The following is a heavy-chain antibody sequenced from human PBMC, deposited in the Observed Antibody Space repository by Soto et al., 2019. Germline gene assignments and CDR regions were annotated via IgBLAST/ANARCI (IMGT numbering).Heavy chain of an antibody. CDR2: ISGSGGST. J-gene: IGHJ5*02. CDR3: ARDKLPYSSGRPEYNWFDP. Sequence: GGSLRLSCAASGFTFSSYAMSWVRQAPGKGLEWVSAISGSGGSTYYADSVKGRFTISRDNSKNTLYLQMNSLRAEDTAVYYCARDKLPYSSGRPEYNWFDPWGQGTLVTVSS. CDR1: GFTFSSYA. V-gene: IGHV3-23*01. D-gene: IGHD6-19*01.